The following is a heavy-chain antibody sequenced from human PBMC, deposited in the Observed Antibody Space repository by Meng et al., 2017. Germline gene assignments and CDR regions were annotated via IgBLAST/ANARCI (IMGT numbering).Heavy chain of an antibody. D-gene: IGHD1-26*01. CDR1: GGTFSSYT. Sequence: QGQLVQLGSEGKKPGASVKDSCKASGGTFSSYTISGGRQAPGQGLEWMGRIIPILGIANYAQKFQGRVTITADKSTSTAYMELSSLRSEDTAVYYCARGRIVGATQAFDIWGQGTMVTVSS. V-gene: IGHV1-69*02. CDR3: ARGRIVGATQAFDI. CDR2: IIPILGIA. J-gene: IGHJ3*02.